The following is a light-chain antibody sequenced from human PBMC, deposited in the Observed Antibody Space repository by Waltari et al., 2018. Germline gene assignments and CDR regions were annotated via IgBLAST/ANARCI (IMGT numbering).Light chain of an antibody. CDR1: ALPKQY. V-gene: IGLV3-25*03. Sequence: SYELTQPPSVSVSPGQTARITCSGDALPKQYAYWYQQKPGQAPVLVIYKDSGGPSGITGRFSGSSSGTTVTLTISGVQAEDEADYYCQSADSSGTYVVVGGGTKLTVL. CDR3: QSADSSGTYVV. CDR2: KDS. J-gene: IGLJ2*01.